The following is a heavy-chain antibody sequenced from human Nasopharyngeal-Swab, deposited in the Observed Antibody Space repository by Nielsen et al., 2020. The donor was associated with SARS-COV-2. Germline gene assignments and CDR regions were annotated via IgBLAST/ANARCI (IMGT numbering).Heavy chain of an antibody. J-gene: IGHJ4*02. CDR3: AEGGVSVYGDSYYFDF. V-gene: IGHV3-23*01. CDR2: ISGSGSGT. D-gene: IGHD4-17*01. CDR1: GFTFDTFG. Sequence: GGSLRLSCAASGFTFDTFGMTWVRQAPGKGLEWVSRISGSGSGTYYADSVKGRFTISRDNSKNTLYLQMNSLRADDTAVYYCAEGGVSVYGDSYYFDFWGQGTLVTVSS.